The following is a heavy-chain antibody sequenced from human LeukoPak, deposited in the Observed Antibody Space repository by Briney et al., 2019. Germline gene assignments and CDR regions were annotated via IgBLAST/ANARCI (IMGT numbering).Heavy chain of an antibody. Sequence: KPSETLSLTCTVSGGSISSYYWSWIRQPPGKGLEWIGYIYYSGSTNYNPSLKSRVTISVDTSKNQFSLKLSSVTAADTAVYYCARGSPYSSSFCFDYWGQGTLVTVSS. CDR2: IYYSGST. D-gene: IGHD6-6*01. CDR3: ARGSPYSSSFCFDY. CDR1: GGSISSYY. J-gene: IGHJ4*02. V-gene: IGHV4-59*01.